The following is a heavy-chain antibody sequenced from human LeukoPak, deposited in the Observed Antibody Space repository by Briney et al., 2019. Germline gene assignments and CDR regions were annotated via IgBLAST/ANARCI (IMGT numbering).Heavy chain of an antibody. CDR1: GGTFSSYA. V-gene: IGHV1-69*05. CDR3: ARRKVHGGVDY. J-gene: IGHJ4*02. CDR2: IIPIFGTA. D-gene: IGHD4-23*01. Sequence: SVKVSCKASGGTFSSYAISWVRQAPGQGLEWMGGIIPIFGTANYAQKFQGRVTMTRNTSISTAYMELSSLRSEDTAVYYCARRKVHGGVDYWGQGTLVTVSS.